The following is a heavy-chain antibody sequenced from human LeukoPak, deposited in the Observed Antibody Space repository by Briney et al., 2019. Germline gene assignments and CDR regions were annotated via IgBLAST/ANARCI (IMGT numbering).Heavy chain of an antibody. Sequence: GGSLRLSCATSGFTFSTFWMHWVRQAPGKWLVWVSRINHDGSSTNYADSVKGRFTISRDNAKNTLYLQMNSLRAEDTAVYYCVRDWGYDSSGYWQKYFDTWGQGTLVTVSS. D-gene: IGHD3-22*01. J-gene: IGHJ4*02. CDR2: INHDGSST. CDR1: GFTFSTFW. CDR3: VRDWGYDSSGYWQKYFDT. V-gene: IGHV3-74*01.